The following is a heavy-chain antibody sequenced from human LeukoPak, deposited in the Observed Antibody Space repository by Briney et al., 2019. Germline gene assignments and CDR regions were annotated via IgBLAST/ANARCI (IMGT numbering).Heavy chain of an antibody. CDR3: ARGPTTAYYYMDV. CDR1: GGSISSSNW. V-gene: IGHV4-4*02. J-gene: IGHJ6*03. Sequence: NPSGTLSLTCAVSGGSISSSNWWSWVRQPPGKGLEWIGEIYHSGSTNYNPSLKSRVTISVDKSKNQFSLKLSSVTAADTAVYYCARGPTTAYYYMDVWGKGTTVTVSS. CDR2: IYHSGST. D-gene: IGHD4-11*01.